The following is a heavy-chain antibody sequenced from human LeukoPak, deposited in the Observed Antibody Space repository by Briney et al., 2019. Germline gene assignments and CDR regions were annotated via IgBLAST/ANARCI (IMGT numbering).Heavy chain of an antibody. V-gene: IGHV3-9*01. D-gene: IGHD3-10*01. CDR3: AREFTYYYGSDY. CDR2: ISWNSGSI. J-gene: IGHJ4*02. Sequence: GRSLRLSCAASGFTFNDYAMYWVRQAPGKGLEWVSGISWNSGSIGYADSVKGRFTISRDNAKNSLYLQMDSLRAEDTAVYYCAREFTYYYGSDYWGQGTLVTVSS. CDR1: GFTFNDYA.